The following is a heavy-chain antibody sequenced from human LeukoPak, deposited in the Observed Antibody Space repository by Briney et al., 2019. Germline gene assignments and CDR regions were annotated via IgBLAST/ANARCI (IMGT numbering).Heavy chain of an antibody. CDR2: IRYDGSNK. CDR1: GFTFSSYG. V-gene: IGHV3-30*02. CDR3: ARDWKHSSSWPFKHDAFDI. D-gene: IGHD6-13*01. J-gene: IGHJ3*02. Sequence: PGGSLRLSCAASGFTFSSYGMHWVRQAPGKGLEWVAFIRYDGSNKYYADSVKGRFTISRDNSKNTLYLQMNSLRSEDTAVYYCARDWKHSSSWPFKHDAFDIWGQGTMVTVSS.